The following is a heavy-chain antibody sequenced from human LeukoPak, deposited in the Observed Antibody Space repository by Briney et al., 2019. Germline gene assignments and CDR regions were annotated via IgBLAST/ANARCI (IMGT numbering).Heavy chain of an antibody. CDR3: MRRIAATGYYGMDV. V-gene: IGHV5-51*01. J-gene: IGHJ6*02. CDR1: GYSFTSYW. D-gene: IGHD6-13*01. Sequence: GESLKISCKGSGYSFTSYWIGWVRQMPGRGLEWLGIIYPGDSNTRYSPSFQGQVTISADNSISTAYLQWSSLKASDTAMYYCMRRIAATGYYGMDVWGQGTTVTVSS. CDR2: IYPGDSNT.